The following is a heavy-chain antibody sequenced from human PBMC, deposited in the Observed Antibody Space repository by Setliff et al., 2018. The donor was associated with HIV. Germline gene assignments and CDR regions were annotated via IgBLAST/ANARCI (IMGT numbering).Heavy chain of an antibody. D-gene: IGHD5-12*01. CDR3: ARGGLATGAFDI. J-gene: IGHJ3*02. V-gene: IGHV1-2*02. CDR2: INPNSGGT. Sequence: ASVKVSCKASGYTFIGDYMHWVRQAPGQGLEWMGWINPNSGGTNFAQKFQGRVTMTRDTSISTAYMERSRLRSDDTAVYYCARGGLATGAFDIWGQGTMVTVSS. CDR1: GYTFIGDY.